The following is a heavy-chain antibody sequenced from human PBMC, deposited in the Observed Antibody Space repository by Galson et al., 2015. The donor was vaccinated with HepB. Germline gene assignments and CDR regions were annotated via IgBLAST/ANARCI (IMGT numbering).Heavy chain of an antibody. Sequence: SVKVSCKASGGTFGSYSVSWVRQAPGQTLEWMGDIIPVFGRTNYAHKFQDRVIITADKSTNTVYMDLTSLRSEDTAVYYCAREVHDFWSGYQPYYFDSWGQGTLVTVSS. CDR1: GGTFGSYS. D-gene: IGHD3-3*01. CDR2: IIPVFGRT. V-gene: IGHV1-69*06. CDR3: AREVHDFWSGYQPYYFDS. J-gene: IGHJ4*02.